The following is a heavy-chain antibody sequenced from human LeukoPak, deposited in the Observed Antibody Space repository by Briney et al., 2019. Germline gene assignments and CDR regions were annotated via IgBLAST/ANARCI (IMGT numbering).Heavy chain of an antibody. CDR3: AKVDVGGRGYSYGYAFDI. D-gene: IGHD5-18*01. Sequence: GGSLRLSCAASGFTFSSYAMSWVRQAPGKGLEWVSAISGSGGSTYYADSVKGRFTISRDNSKNTLYLQMNSLRAEDTAVYYCAKVDVGGRGYSYGYAFDIWGQGTMVTVSS. V-gene: IGHV3-23*01. CDR1: GFTFSSYA. CDR2: ISGSGGST. J-gene: IGHJ3*02.